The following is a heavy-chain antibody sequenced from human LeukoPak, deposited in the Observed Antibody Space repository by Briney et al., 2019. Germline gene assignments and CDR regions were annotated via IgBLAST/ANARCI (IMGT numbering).Heavy chain of an antibody. Sequence: GASVKVSRKASGYTFTGYYMHWVRQAPGQGLEWMGWINPNSGGTNYAQKFQGRVTMTRDTSISTAYMELSRLRSDDTAVYYCARVGSTGDYAYFDYWGQGTLVTVSS. CDR1: GYTFTGYY. J-gene: IGHJ4*02. D-gene: IGHD4-17*01. CDR3: ARVGSTGDYAYFDY. V-gene: IGHV1-2*02. CDR2: INPNSGGT.